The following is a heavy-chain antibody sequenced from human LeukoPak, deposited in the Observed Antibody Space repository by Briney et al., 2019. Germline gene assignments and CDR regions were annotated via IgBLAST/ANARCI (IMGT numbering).Heavy chain of an antibody. V-gene: IGHV3-43D*03. D-gene: IGHD5-24*01. Sequence: GGSLRLSCAASGFTFDDYAMHWVRQAPGKGLEWVSLISWDGGSTYYADSVKGRFTISRDNSKNSLYLQMNSLRAEDTALYYCAKSSVKWLQGNRRYYFDYWGQGTLVTVSS. CDR1: GFTFDDYA. CDR3: AKSSVKWLQGNRRYYFDY. J-gene: IGHJ4*02. CDR2: ISWDGGST.